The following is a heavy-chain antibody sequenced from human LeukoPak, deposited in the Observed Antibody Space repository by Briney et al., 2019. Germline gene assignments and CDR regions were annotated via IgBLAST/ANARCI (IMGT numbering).Heavy chain of an antibody. CDR1: GFTFSSYW. CDR2: ISGSGGST. Sequence: GGSLRLSCAASGFTFSSYWMHWVRQAPGKGLEWVSAISGSGGSTYYADSVKGRFTTSRDNSKNTLYLQMNSLRAEDTAVYYCAKDTEGPLDYWGQGTLVTVSS. CDR3: AKDTEGPLDY. J-gene: IGHJ4*02. V-gene: IGHV3-23*01.